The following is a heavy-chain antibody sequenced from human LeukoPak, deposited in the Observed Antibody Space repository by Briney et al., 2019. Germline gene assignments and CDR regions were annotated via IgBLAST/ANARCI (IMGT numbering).Heavy chain of an antibody. CDR3: ARPSYDSSGSDAFDI. Sequence: ASVKVSCKASGGTFSSYAISWVRQAPGQGLEWMGRIIPILGIANYAQKFQGRVTITADKSTSTAYMELSSLRSEDTAVYYCARPSYDSSGSDAFDIWGQGTMVTVSS. V-gene: IGHV1-69*04. CDR1: GGTFSSYA. J-gene: IGHJ3*02. D-gene: IGHD3-22*01. CDR2: IIPILGIA.